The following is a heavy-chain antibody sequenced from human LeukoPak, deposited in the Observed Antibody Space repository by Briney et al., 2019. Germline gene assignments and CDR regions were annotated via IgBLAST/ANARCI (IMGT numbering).Heavy chain of an antibody. CDR3: AKPLFYGSGSQSHPIDY. CDR2: ISYDGSNK. V-gene: IGHV3-30*18. Sequence: GGSLRLSCAASGFTFSSYGMHWVRQAPGKGLEWVAVISYDGSNKYYADSVKGRFTISRDNSKNTLYLQMNSLRAEDTAVYYCAKPLFYGSGSQSHPIDYWGQGTLVTVSS. J-gene: IGHJ4*02. CDR1: GFTFSSYG. D-gene: IGHD3-10*01.